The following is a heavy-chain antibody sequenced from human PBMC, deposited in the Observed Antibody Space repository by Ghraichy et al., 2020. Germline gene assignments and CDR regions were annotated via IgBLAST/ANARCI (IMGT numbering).Heavy chain of an antibody. V-gene: IGHV1-69*13. Sequence: SVKVSCKASGGTFSSYAISWVRQAPGQGLEWMGGIIPIFGTANYAQKFQGRVTITADESTSTAYMELSSLRSEDTAVYYCATRGYSYGSPFDYWGQGTLVTVSS. D-gene: IGHD5-18*01. CDR3: ATRGYSYGSPFDY. CDR2: IIPIFGTA. J-gene: IGHJ4*02. CDR1: GGTFSSYA.